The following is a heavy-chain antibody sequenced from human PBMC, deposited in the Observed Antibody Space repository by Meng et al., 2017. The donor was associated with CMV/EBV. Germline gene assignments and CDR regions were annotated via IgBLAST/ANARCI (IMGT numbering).Heavy chain of an antibody. Sequence: SETLSLTCTVSGGSISSSSYYWGWIRQPPGKGLEWIGSIYYSGSPYYNPSLKSRVSISVDTSKNQFSLKLSSVTAADTAAYYSARGPGYRSSLPLSWGQGTLVTVSS. CDR3: ARGPGYRSSLPLS. J-gene: IGHJ5*02. V-gene: IGHV4-39*07. D-gene: IGHD6-6*01. CDR2: IYYSGSP. CDR1: GGSISSSSYY.